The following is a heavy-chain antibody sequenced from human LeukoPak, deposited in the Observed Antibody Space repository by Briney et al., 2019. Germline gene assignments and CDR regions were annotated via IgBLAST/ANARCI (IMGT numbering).Heavy chain of an antibody. CDR2: INSDGTTI. D-gene: IGHD2/OR15-2a*01. J-gene: IGHJ4*02. CDR1: GFTFSTSW. CDR3: ARAGYYRFDY. Sequence: GGSLRLSCAASGFTFSTSWMHWVRQAPGKGLVWVSRINSDGTTIDYADSVKGGFTISRDNARNTLYLQMNSLRDEDTAVYYCARAGYYRFDYWGQGTLVTVSS. V-gene: IGHV3-74*01.